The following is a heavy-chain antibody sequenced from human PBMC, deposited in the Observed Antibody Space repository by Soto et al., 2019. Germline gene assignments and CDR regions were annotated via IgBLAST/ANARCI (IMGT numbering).Heavy chain of an antibody. CDR2: ISAYNGNT. V-gene: IGHV1-18*01. CDR3: ARDHRGGTDAFDI. CDR1: GYTFTSFG. D-gene: IGHD2-15*01. Sequence: QVQLVQSGAEVKKPGASVKVSCKASGYTFTSFGISWVRQAPGQGLEWMGWISAYNGNTNYAENLQGRVTMTTATSTGTAYMELRSLRSDDTAVYYCARDHRGGTDAFDIWGQGTMVTVSS. J-gene: IGHJ3*02.